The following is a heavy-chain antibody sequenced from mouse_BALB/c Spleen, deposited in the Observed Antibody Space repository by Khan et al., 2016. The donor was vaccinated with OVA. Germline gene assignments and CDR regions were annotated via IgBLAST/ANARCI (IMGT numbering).Heavy chain of an antibody. D-gene: IGHD4-1*01. J-gene: IGHJ3*01. CDR1: GFTFSNYG. V-gene: IGHV5-6*01. CDR2: ISSDGTYT. Sequence: EVELVESGGDLVKPGGSLKLSCAASGFTFSNYGMSWVRQTPDKRLEWVATISSDGTYTYYPDSVKGRFTISRNNAKNTLYLQMSSLKSEDTAMYYWTSHLTGSFAYWGQGTLGTVAA. CDR3: TSHLTGSFAY.